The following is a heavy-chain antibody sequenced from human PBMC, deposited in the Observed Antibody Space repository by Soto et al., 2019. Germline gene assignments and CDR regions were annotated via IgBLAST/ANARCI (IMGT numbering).Heavy chain of an antibody. V-gene: IGHV4-4*02. CDR2: IYHSGST. D-gene: IGHD1-1*01. CDR1: GDSISGSNW. CDR3: ARAKLNWLDA. J-gene: IGHJ5*02. Sequence: SETLSLTCAVSGDSISGSNWWTWVRQPPGKGLEWIGDIYHSGSTNYNPSLKGRVTMSLDQSKKNFSLKLRSVTAADTAVYYCARAKLNWLDAWGQGTMVTVYS.